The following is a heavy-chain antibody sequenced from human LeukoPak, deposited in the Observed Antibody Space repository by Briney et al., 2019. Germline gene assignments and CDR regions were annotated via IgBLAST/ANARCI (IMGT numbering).Heavy chain of an antibody. Sequence: GTSLRLPCAVSGLTFRHYGLHWVRQAPGKGLEWVAVISFDGNKQYYGDSVKGRFTISRDDSKMAIYLQMTSLRGDDTALYFCAXDGXXXSLDVWGQGXLATVS. J-gene: IGHJ3*01. CDR2: ISFDGNKQ. CDR3: AXDGXXXSLDV. CDR1: GLTFRHYG. V-gene: IGHV3-30*03.